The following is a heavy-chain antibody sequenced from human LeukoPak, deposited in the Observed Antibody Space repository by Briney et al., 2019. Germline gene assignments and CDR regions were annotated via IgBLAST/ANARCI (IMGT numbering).Heavy chain of an antibody. D-gene: IGHD6-13*01. Sequence: PSETLSLTCTVSGGSISSSSYYWGWIRQPPGKGLEWIGSIYYSGSTYYNPSLKSRVTVSVDTSKNQFSLKLSSVTAADTAVYYCVLIAVSRYSSSWNYYYSYGMDVMGQGTTVTVSS. V-gene: IGHV4-39*01. CDR2: IYYSGST. CDR3: VLIAVSRYSSSWNYYYSYGMDV. J-gene: IGHJ6*02. CDR1: GGSISSSSYY.